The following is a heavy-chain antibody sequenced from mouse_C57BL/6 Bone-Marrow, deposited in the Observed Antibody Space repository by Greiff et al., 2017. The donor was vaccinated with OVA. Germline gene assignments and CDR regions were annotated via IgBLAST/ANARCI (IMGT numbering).Heavy chain of an antibody. Sequence: QVQLQQPGAELVKPGASVKLSCKASGYTFTSYWMHWVKQRPGQGLEWIGMIHPNSGSTNYNEKFKSKATLTVDKSSSTAYMQLSSLTSEDSAVYGGARAVVARYWYFDVWGTGTTVTVSS. CDR1: GYTFTSYW. CDR2: IHPNSGST. J-gene: IGHJ1*03. V-gene: IGHV1-64*01. CDR3: ARAVVARYWYFDV. D-gene: IGHD1-1*01.